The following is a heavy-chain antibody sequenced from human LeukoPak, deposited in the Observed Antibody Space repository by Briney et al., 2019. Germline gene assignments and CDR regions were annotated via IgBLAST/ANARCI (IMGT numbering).Heavy chain of an antibody. CDR2: INPSGGST. D-gene: IGHD1-14*01. J-gene: IGHJ3*02. Sequence: ASVKVSCKASGYTFTSYYIHWVRQAPGQGLEWMGIINPSGGSTSHAQKFQGRVTMTRDMSTSTVYMELSSLRSEDTAVYYCARAYNTSPRNGFDIWGQGTMVTISS. V-gene: IGHV1-46*01. CDR1: GYTFTSYY. CDR3: ARAYNTSPRNGFDI.